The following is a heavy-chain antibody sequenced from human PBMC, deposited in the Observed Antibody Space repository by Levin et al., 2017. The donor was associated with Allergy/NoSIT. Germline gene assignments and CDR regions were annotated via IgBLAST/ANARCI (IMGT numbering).Heavy chain of an antibody. V-gene: IGHV4-34*01. D-gene: IGHD2-15*01. Sequence: SQTLSLTCAVYGGSFSGYYWSWIRQPPGKGLEWIGEINHSGSTNYNPSLKSRVTISVDTSKNQFSLKLSSVTAADTAVYYCARGDGDIVVVVAATKFDYWGQGTLVTVSS. CDR2: INHSGST. CDR3: ARGDGDIVVVVAATKFDY. J-gene: IGHJ4*02. CDR1: GGSFSGYY.